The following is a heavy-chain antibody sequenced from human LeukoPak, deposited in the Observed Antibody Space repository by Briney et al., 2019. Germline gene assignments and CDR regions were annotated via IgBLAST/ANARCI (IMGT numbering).Heavy chain of an antibody. CDR1: GYNFANFW. D-gene: IGHD1-14*01. CDR2: VNPADSDT. J-gene: IGHJ4*02. Sequence: GESLKISCKGSGYNFANFWVGRVRRMPGKGLEWMGIVNPADSDTRYSPSIQGQVTFSVDKSLSTAYLQWSSLKASDTAMYYCTKNTDTGIFDYWGQGTLVTVSS. V-gene: IGHV5-51*01. CDR3: TKNTDTGIFDY.